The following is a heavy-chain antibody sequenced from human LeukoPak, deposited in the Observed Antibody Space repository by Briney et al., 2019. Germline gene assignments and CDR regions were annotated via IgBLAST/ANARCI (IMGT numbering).Heavy chain of an antibody. Sequence: GESLKISCKGSGYSFTSYWIGWVRQVPGKGLEWMGIIYPGDSDTRYSPSFQGQVTISADKSISTAYLQWSSLKASDTAMYYCARQLSLYCSSTSCSHDAFDIWGQGTMVTVSS. J-gene: IGHJ3*02. CDR3: ARQLSLYCSSTSCSHDAFDI. CDR2: IYPGDSDT. V-gene: IGHV5-51*01. CDR1: GYSFTSYW. D-gene: IGHD2-2*01.